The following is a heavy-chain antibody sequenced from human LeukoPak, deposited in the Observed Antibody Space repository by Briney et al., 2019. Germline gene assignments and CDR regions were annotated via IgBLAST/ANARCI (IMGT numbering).Heavy chain of an antibody. CDR3: AKDRKVVPVGDV. CDR1: GFTFSSYA. CDR2: ISGSGGST. D-gene: IGHD2-15*01. J-gene: IGHJ6*02. Sequence: SGGSLGLSCAASGFTFSSYAMSWVRQAPGKGLEWVSAISGSGGSTYYADSVKGRFTISRDNSKNTLYLQMNSLRAEDTAVYYCAKDRKVVPVGDVWGQGTTVTVSS. V-gene: IGHV3-23*01.